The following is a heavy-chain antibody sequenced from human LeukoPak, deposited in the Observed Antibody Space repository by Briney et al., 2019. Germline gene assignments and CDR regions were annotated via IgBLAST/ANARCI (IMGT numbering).Heavy chain of an antibody. J-gene: IGHJ4*02. CDR1: GGTFSNYA. Sequence: SVKVSCKASGGTFSNYAISWVRQAPGQGLEWMGGIIPIFGTANYAQKFQGRVTITADESTSTAYMELSSLRSEDTAVYYCARVRPDLYYFDYWGQGTLVTVSS. CDR2: IIPIFGTA. D-gene: IGHD2-2*01. V-gene: IGHV1-69*13. CDR3: ARVRPDLYYFDY.